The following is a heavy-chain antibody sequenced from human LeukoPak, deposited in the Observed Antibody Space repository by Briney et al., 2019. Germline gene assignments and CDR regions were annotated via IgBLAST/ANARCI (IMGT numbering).Heavy chain of an antibody. CDR3: AKDFSGSSWANWFDP. Sequence: GGSLRLSCAASGFTFSSYGMHWDRQAPGKGLEWVAVISYDGSNKYYADSVKGRFTISRDNSKNTLYLQMNGLRAEDTAVYYCAKDFSGSSWANWFDPWGQGTLVTVS. D-gene: IGHD6-13*01. CDR1: GFTFSSYG. CDR2: ISYDGSNK. J-gene: IGHJ5*02. V-gene: IGHV3-30*18.